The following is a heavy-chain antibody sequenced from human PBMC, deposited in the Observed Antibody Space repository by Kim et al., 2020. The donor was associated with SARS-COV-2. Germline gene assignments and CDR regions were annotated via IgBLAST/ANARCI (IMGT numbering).Heavy chain of an antibody. D-gene: IGHD4-17*01. CDR3: TTDYLLWRVTMLDP. CDR1: GFTFSNAW. V-gene: IGHV3-15*01. J-gene: IGHJ5*02. CDR2: IKSKTDGGTT. Sequence: GGSLRLSCAASGFTFSNAWMSWVRQAPGKGLEWVGRIKSKTDGGTTDYAAPVKGRFTISRDDSKNTLYLQMNSLKTEDTAVYYCTTDYLLWRVTMLDPWGQGTLVTVSS.